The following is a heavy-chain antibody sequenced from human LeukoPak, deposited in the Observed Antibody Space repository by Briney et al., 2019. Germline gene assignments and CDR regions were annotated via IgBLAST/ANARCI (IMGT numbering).Heavy chain of an antibody. CDR1: GLAVTSKY. CDR2: INSGGTT. J-gene: IGHJ4*02. CDR3: AIIVSDSSGWYHFDH. V-gene: IGHV3-66*01. Sequence: LAGGSLRLSCAASGLAVTSKYMAWVRQAPGKGLEWVSFINSGGTTKYADSVKGRFMISRDYSKNTLYLQMSSLRAEDTAVYYCAIIVSDSSGWYHFDHWGQGALVTVSS. D-gene: IGHD6-19*01.